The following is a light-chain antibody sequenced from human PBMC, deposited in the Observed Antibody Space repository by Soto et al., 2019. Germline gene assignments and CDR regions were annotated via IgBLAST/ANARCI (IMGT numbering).Light chain of an antibody. CDR3: QQYGSSPWT. CDR1: QSVSNSY. V-gene: IGKV3-20*01. J-gene: IGKJ1*01. Sequence: EIVLTQSPGTLSLSPGERATLSCRASQSVSNSYLAWYQQKPGQAPRPLIYGASSRAIGIPDRFSGSGSGTDFTLTIISLEPEDFAVYYCQQYGSSPWTFGQGTKVDIK. CDR2: GAS.